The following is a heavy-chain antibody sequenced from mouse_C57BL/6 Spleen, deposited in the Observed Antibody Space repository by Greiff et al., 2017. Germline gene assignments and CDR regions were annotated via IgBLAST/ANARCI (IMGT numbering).Heavy chain of an antibody. CDR1: GYTFTSYR. V-gene: IGHV1-61*01. D-gene: IGHD2-4*01. J-gene: IGHJ3*01. Sequence: VQLQQPGAELVRPGSSVKLSCKASGYTFTSYRMDWVKQRHGQGLEWIGNIYPSDSETNYNQKFKDKATLTVDKSSSTAYMQRSSLTSEDSAVYYCARSDYESRRVAYWGQGTLVTVSA. CDR3: ARSDYESRRVAY. CDR2: IYPSDSET.